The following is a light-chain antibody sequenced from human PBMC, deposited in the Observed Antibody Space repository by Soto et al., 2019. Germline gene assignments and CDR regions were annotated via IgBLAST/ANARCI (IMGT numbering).Light chain of an antibody. CDR3: QQYNSWPYT. Sequence: EIVMTQSPASLSVSPGERATLSCRASQSVSRTLAWYQQKPGQAPRLLIYGASTRATGIPARFSGRGSGTDFTLTISSLQSEDFAVYYCQQYNSWPYTFGGGTKLEIK. V-gene: IGKV3-15*01. CDR1: QSVSRT. J-gene: IGKJ2*01. CDR2: GAS.